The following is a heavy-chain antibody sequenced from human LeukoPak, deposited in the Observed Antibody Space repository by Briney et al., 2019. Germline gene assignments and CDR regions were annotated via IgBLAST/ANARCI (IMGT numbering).Heavy chain of an antibody. Sequence: PSETLSLTCTVSGGSISSYYWSWIRQPPWKGLEWIGYIYYSGSTNYNPSLKSRVTISVDTSKNQFSLKLSSVAAADTAVYYCARFGEQGDYYYMDVWGKGTTVTVSS. D-gene: IGHD3-10*01. CDR3: ARFGEQGDYYYMDV. CDR2: IYYSGST. V-gene: IGHV4-59*01. CDR1: GGSISSYY. J-gene: IGHJ6*03.